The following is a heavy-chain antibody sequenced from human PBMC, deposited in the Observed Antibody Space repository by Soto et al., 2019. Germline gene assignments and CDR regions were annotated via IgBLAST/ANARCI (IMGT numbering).Heavy chain of an antibody. V-gene: IGHV3-30*18. Sequence: GGSLRLSCAASGFTFRSDAMHWVRQAPGKGLEWVAFISYDGSVKSYSDSVKGRFTVSRDNSKNTLYVQMNSLRAEDTAVYYCAKDMGTHYVPDYWGQGTLVTVSS. J-gene: IGHJ4*02. CDR2: ISYDGSVK. CDR3: AKDMGTHYVPDY. D-gene: IGHD4-17*01. CDR1: GFTFRSDA.